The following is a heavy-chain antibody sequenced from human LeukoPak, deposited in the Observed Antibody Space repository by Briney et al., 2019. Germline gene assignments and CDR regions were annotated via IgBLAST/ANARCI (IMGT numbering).Heavy chain of an antibody. CDR2: IYYSGST. CDR3: ARERVTMVRGVGLGNYYYYGMDV. J-gene: IGHJ6*02. D-gene: IGHD3-10*01. V-gene: IGHV4-39*07. Sequence: PSETLSLTCTVSGGSISSSSYYWGWIRQPPGKGLEWIGSIYYSGSTYYNPSLKSRVTISVDTSKNQFSLKLSSVTAADTAVYYCARERVTMVRGVGLGNYYYYGMDVWGQGTTVTVSS. CDR1: GGSISSSSYY.